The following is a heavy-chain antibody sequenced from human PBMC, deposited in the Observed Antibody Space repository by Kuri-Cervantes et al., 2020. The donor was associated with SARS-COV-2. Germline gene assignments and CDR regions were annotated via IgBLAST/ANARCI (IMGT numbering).Heavy chain of an antibody. V-gene: IGHV4-61*02. Sequence: LRLSCTVSGGSISSSSYYWSWIRQPAGKGLEWIGRIYTSGSTNYNPSLKSRVTMSVDTSKNQFSLKLSSVTAADTAVYYCARFFLWSFDYWGQGTLVTVSS. D-gene: IGHD2/OR15-2a*01. CDR1: GGSISSSSYY. CDR2: IYTSGST. J-gene: IGHJ4*02. CDR3: ARFFLWSFDY.